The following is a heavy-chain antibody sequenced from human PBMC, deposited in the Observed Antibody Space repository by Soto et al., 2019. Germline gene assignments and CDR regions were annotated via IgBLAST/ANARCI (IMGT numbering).Heavy chain of an antibody. CDR2: IYYSGST. CDR1: GGSISSSSYY. J-gene: IGHJ5*02. CDR3: ARPIDPTVTTFGWFDP. D-gene: IGHD4-17*01. Sequence: SETLSLTCTVSGGSISSSSYYWGWIRQPPGKGLEWIGSIYYSGSTYYNPSLKSRVTISVDTSKNQFSLKLSSVTAADTAVYYCARPIDPTVTTFGWFDPWGQGTLVTVST. V-gene: IGHV4-39*01.